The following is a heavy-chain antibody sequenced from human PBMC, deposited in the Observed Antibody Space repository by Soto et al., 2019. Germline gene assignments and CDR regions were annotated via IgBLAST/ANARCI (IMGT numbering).Heavy chain of an antibody. CDR3: AHSATMVRGVPSWFDP. CDR2: IYWDDDK. CDR1: GFSLSTSGVG. Sequence: QITLKESGPTLVKPTQTLTLTCTFSGFSLSTSGVGVGWIRQPPGKALEWLALIYWDDDKRYSPSLKSRLTITKDTSKNQVVLTMTNMDPVDTATYYCAHSATMVRGVPSWFDPWGQGTLVTVSS. V-gene: IGHV2-5*02. J-gene: IGHJ5*02. D-gene: IGHD3-10*01.